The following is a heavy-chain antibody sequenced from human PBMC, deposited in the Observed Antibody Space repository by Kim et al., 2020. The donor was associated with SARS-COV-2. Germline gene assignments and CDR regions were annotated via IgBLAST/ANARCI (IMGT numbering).Heavy chain of an antibody. CDR2: ISSSSTTI. CDR1: GFTFSSYS. D-gene: IGHD3-3*01. V-gene: IGHV3-48*02. Sequence: GGSLRLSCAASGFTFSSYSMNWVRQAPGKGLEWISYISSSSTTIYYADSVKGRFTISRDNAKNSLYLQMNSLRDEDTAVYYCARDTESFWSGYQGFDPWGQGTLVTVSS. CDR3: ARDTESFWSGYQGFDP. J-gene: IGHJ5*02.